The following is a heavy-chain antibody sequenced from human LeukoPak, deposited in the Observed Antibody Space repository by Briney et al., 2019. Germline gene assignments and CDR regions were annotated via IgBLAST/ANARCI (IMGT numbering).Heavy chain of an antibody. CDR2: ISSSSSYI. CDR3: ARANWSKYYFDY. J-gene: IGHJ4*02. Sequence: GGSLRLSCAASGFTFSSYSMNWVRQAPGKGLEWVSSISSSSSYIYYADSVKGRFTISRDNAKNSLYLQMNSLRAEDTAVYYCARANWSKYYFDYWGQGTLVTVSS. D-gene: IGHD1/OR15-1a*01. V-gene: IGHV3-21*01. CDR1: GFTFSSYS.